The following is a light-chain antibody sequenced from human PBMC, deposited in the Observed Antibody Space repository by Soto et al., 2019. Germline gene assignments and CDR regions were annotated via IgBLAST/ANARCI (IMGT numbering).Light chain of an antibody. V-gene: IGLV2-23*02. J-gene: IGLJ3*02. Sequence: QSALTQPASVSGSPGQSITISCTGTRHDVGGYDLVSWYQQFPGKAPKLMISDVSKRPSGVSNRFSGSKSGNTASLTISGLQAEDEADYYCCSYAGSVTWVFGGGTK. CDR1: RHDVGGYDL. CDR2: DVS. CDR3: CSYAGSVTWV.